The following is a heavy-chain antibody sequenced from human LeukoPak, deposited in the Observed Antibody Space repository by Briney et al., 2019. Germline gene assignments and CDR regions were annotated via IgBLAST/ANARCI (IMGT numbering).Heavy chain of an antibody. D-gene: IGHD1-26*01. CDR1: GGSISSSGYY. J-gene: IGHJ5*02. CDR3: ARHEYSGSYYGLSWFDP. Sequence: PSETLSLTCTVSGGSISSSGYYWGWIRQPPGKGLEWIASIYYSGSTYYNPSLKSRVTITVDTSKNQLSLKLSSLTAADTAVYYCARHEYSGSYYGLSWFDPWGQGTLVTVSS. V-gene: IGHV4-39*01. CDR2: IYYSGST.